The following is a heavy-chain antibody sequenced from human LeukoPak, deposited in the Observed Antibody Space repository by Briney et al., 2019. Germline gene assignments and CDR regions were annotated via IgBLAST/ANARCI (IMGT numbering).Heavy chain of an antibody. V-gene: IGHV4-39*01. CDR1: GGSISSSSYY. D-gene: IGHD6-19*01. CDR3: AGRSSSGWYSPYWYFDL. CDR2: IYYSGST. Sequence: PSETLSLTCTVSGGSISSSSYYWGWIRQPPGKGLEWIGSIYYSGSTYYNPSLKSRVTISVDTSKNQFSLKLSSVTAADTAVYYCAGRSSSGWYSPYWYFDLWGRGTLVTVSS. J-gene: IGHJ2*01.